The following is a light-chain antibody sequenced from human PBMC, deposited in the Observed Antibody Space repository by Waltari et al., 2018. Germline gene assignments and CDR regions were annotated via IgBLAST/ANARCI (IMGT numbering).Light chain of an antibody. CDR3: QQTQIFPLT. J-gene: IGKJ4*01. Sequence: DIQMTQSPSSLSASVGDRVTITCRASQAISNYLAWYQQRIGKAPNLLIYGASILQGGAPSRFSGSGSGTDFSLTITNLQPEDSAIYYCQQTQIFPLTFGGGTKVEI. CDR1: QAISNY. CDR2: GAS. V-gene: IGKV1-12*01.